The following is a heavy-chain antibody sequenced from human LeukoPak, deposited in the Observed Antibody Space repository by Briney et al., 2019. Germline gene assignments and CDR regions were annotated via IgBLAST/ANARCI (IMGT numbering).Heavy chain of an antibody. CDR1: GFTFSNYA. V-gene: IGHV3-30-3*01. CDR2: ISYDGSNK. CDR3: ARCGVRYYGSGSPLDY. J-gene: IGHJ4*02. Sequence: GRSLRLSCAASGFTFSNYALHWVRQAPGKGLEWVAVISYDGSNKYYADSVKGRFTISRDNSKNTLYLQMNSLRAEDTAVYYCARCGVRYYGSGSPLDYWGQGTLVTVSS. D-gene: IGHD3-10*01.